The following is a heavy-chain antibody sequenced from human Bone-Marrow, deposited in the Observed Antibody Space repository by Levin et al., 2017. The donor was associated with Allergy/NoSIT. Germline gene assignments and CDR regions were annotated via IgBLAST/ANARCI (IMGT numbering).Heavy chain of an antibody. CDR2: FDPEDGET. CDR3: AGGSGSYYNVNY. J-gene: IGHJ4*02. V-gene: IGHV1-24*01. Sequence: ASVKVSCKVSGYTLTELSMHWVRQAPGKGLEWMGGFDPEDGETIYAQKFQGRVTMTEDTSTDTAYMGLSSLRSEDTAVYYCAGGSGSYYNVNYWGQGTLVTVSS. CDR1: GYTLTELS. D-gene: IGHD3-10*01.